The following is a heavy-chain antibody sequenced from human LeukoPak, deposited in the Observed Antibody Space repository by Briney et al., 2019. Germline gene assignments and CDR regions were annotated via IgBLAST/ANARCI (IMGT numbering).Heavy chain of an antibody. V-gene: IGHV1-69*01. CDR1: GFTFSSYA. J-gene: IGHJ4*02. Sequence: PGGSLRLSCAASGFTFSSYAISWVRQAPGQGLEWMGGIIPIFGTANYAQKFQGRVTITADESTSTAYMELSSLRSEDTAVYYCARGGRGYYDSSGYYHDVMYFDYWGQGTLVTVSS. D-gene: IGHD3-22*01. CDR2: IIPIFGTA. CDR3: ARGGRGYYDSSGYYHDVMYFDY.